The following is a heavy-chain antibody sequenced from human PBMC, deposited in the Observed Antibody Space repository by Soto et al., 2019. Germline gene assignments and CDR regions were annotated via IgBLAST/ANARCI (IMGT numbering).Heavy chain of an antibody. CDR2: IWYDGSNK. J-gene: IGHJ4*02. CDR3: ARDLSRGYSYGSDY. D-gene: IGHD5-18*01. CDR1: GFTLSSYG. V-gene: IGHV3-33*01. Sequence: GGSLRLSFAASGFTLSSYGMPWVRQAPGKGLEWVAVIWYDGSNKYYADSVKGRFTISRDNSKNTLYLQMNSLRAEDTAVYYCARDLSRGYSYGSDYWGQGTLVTVSS.